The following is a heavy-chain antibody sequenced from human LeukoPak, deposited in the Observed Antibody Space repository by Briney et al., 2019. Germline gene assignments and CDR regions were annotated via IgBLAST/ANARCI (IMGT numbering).Heavy chain of an antibody. D-gene: IGHD2-21*02. V-gene: IGHV3-48*03. Sequence: GGSLRLSCAAPGFTFSSFEMNWVRQTPGRGLETVSYISSRGSSIYYADTVKGRYTISRDNARNSQYMHMKRPRDADTPVSNCAIGRVAGGDVRDFDYWGQGTLVTVSS. CDR2: ISSRGSSI. J-gene: IGHJ4*02. CDR1: GFTFSSFE. CDR3: AIGRVAGGDVRDFDY.